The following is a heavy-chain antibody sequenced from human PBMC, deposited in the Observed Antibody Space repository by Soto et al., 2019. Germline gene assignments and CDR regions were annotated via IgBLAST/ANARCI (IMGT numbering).Heavy chain of an antibody. Sequence: GGSLRLSCVVSGFSFSYFWMTWVRQAPGKGLEWVANIKQDGGGTYYVDSVKGRFSISRDNAKSSLYLQMNSLRAEDTAVYYCARAYYGDLFWGQGTLVTVSS. CDR1: GFSFSYFW. V-gene: IGHV3-7*04. CDR3: ARAYYGDLF. CDR2: IKQDGGGT. J-gene: IGHJ4*02. D-gene: IGHD3-22*01.